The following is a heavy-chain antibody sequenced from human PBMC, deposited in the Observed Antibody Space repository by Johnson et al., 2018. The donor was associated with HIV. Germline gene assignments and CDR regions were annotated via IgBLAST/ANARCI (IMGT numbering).Heavy chain of an antibody. CDR2: ISYVGTNE. J-gene: IGHJ3*01. V-gene: IGHV3-30*04. CDR3: AKIGQWRERLDAFDV. D-gene: IGHD6-19*01. CDR1: GFTFSNSA. Sequence: QVQLVESGGGVVQPGRSLRLSCAASGFTFSNSAMHWVRQAPGKGLEWVAVISYVGTNEYYADSVKGRFTISRDNSKNTLYLQMNSLTAEDTAVYYCAKIGQWRERLDAFDVWGQGTMVTVSS.